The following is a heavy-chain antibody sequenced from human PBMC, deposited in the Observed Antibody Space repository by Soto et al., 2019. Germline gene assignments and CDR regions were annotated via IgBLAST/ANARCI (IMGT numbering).Heavy chain of an antibody. V-gene: IGHV3-7*03. CDR3: VRVGRLGGY. CDR1: GFTFSSYW. J-gene: IGHJ4*02. CDR2: IKEDGSEK. D-gene: IGHD3-16*01. Sequence: EVQLVESGGGLGQPGGSLRLSCAASGFTFSSYWMSWVRQAPGKGLEWVANIKEDGSEKYYVDSVKGRFTISRDNAKNSLFLQMNSLKAEDTAVYYCVRVGRLGGYWGQGTLVTVSS.